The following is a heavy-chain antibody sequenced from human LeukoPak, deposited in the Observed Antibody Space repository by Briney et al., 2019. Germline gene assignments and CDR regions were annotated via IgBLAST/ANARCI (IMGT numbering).Heavy chain of an antibody. D-gene: IGHD3-10*01. Sequence: PGGSLRLSCAASRFTFSSYWMHWVRQAPGQGLEWVSLISGDGGSTYYADSVKGRFTISRDNSKNSLYLQMNSLKTEDTAMYYCTTGGLWYSGRVFWGQGTLVTVS. V-gene: IGHV3-43*02. CDR2: ISGDGGST. CDR1: RFTFSSYW. J-gene: IGHJ4*02. CDR3: TTGGLWYSGRVF.